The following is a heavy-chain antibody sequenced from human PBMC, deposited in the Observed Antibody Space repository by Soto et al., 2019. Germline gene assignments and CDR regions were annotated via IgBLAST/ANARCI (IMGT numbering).Heavy chain of an antibody. J-gene: IGHJ4*02. V-gene: IGHV3-7*01. CDR1: GFTFSDFW. Sequence: GGSLRLSCAASGFTFSDFWMSWVRQAPGKGLEWVANVKPDGSDKYYVDSVKGRFTISRDNAKGSLYLQMISLRAEDTAVYYCATETYWSFDYWGQGALVTVSS. CDR2: VKPDGSDK. D-gene: IGHD2-8*02. CDR3: ATETYWSFDY.